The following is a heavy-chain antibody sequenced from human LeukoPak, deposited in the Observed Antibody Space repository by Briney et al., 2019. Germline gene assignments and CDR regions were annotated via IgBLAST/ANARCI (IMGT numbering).Heavy chain of an antibody. CDR3: ARIPAAMDSWFDP. V-gene: IGHV4-59*01. D-gene: IGHD2-2*01. CDR2: IYYSGST. J-gene: IGHJ5*02. CDR1: GGSISSYY. Sequence: SETLSLTRTVSGGSISSYYWSWIRQPPGKGLEWIGYIYYSGSTNYNPSLKSRVTISVDTSKNQFSLKLSSVTAADTAVYYCARIPAAMDSWFDPWGQGTLVTVSS.